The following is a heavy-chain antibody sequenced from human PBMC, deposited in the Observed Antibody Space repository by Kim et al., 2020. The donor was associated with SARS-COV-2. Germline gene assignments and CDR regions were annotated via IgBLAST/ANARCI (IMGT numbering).Heavy chain of an antibody. CDR3: AKDLRRRGSVLDY. D-gene: IGHD2-15*01. Sequence: YADSVKGRFTISRDNSKNTLYLQMNSLRAEDTAVYYCAKDLRRRGSVLDYWGQGTLVTVSS. V-gene: IGHV3-23*01. J-gene: IGHJ4*02.